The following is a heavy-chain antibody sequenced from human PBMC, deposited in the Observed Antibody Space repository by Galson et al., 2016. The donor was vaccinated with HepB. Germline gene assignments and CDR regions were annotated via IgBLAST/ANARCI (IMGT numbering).Heavy chain of an antibody. Sequence: TLSLTCAAYGGSFSGYYWSWIRQPPGKGLEWIGYIYYSGSTYHSPSLKSRVTISVDTSKNQFSLKLNSVTAADTAVYYCARGSAFGGVDNWGQGTLVTVSS. CDR1: GGSFSGYY. V-gene: IGHV4-30-4*08. J-gene: IGHJ4*02. CDR3: ARGSAFGGVDN. D-gene: IGHD3-16*01. CDR2: IYYSGST.